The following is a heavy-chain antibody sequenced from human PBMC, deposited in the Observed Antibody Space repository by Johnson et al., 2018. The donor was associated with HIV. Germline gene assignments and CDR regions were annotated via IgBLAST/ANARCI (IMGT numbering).Heavy chain of an antibody. CDR2: IRYDGSHT. Sequence: QVQLVESGGGVVQPGGSLRLSCAASGFTFSNYGMHWVSQAPGKGLEWVAFIRYDGSHTYYVDSVKGRFTISRDNAKNSLYLQMNSLRAEDTAVYYCARANFNYYDSSGPDGHDAFDIWGQGTMVTVSS. CDR1: GFTFSNYG. D-gene: IGHD3-22*01. V-gene: IGHV3-30*02. J-gene: IGHJ3*02. CDR3: ARANFNYYDSSGPDGHDAFDI.